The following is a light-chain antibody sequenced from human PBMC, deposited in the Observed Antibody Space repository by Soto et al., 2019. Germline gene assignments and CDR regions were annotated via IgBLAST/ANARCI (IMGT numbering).Light chain of an antibody. Sequence: QSALTQPPSASGSPGQSVTISCTGTSSDVGGYNYVSWYQQHPGKAPKLIIYEVYKRPSGVPDRFSGSKSGNTAALTVSGLQAEDEADYYRSSYVGTNSYVFGTGTKVTVL. CDR2: EVY. CDR1: SSDVGGYNY. CDR3: SSYVGTNSYV. J-gene: IGLJ1*01. V-gene: IGLV2-8*01.